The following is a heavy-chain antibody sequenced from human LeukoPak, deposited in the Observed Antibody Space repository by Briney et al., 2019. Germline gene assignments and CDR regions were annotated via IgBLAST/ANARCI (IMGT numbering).Heavy chain of an antibody. CDR1: GFTFSSYD. V-gene: IGHV3-13*01. Sequence: PGGSLRLSCAASGFTFSSYDMHWVRQATGKGLEWVSAIGTAGDTYYPGSVKGRFTISRENAKNSLYLQMNSLRAGDTAVYYCARVPRYCSGGSCYPDAFDIWGQGTMVTVSS. CDR2: IGTAGDT. D-gene: IGHD2-15*01. CDR3: ARVPRYCSGGSCYPDAFDI. J-gene: IGHJ3*02.